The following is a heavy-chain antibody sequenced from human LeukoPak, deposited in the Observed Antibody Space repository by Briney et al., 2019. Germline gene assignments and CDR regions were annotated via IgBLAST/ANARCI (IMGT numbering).Heavy chain of an antibody. Sequence: SETLSLTCTVSGGSISSGSYYWSWIRQPAGKGLEWIGRISTSGSTNYNPSLKSRITISVDTSKNQFSLNLSSVTAVDTAAYYCARAASQAFDYWGQGTLVTVSS. CDR2: ISTSGST. J-gene: IGHJ4*02. CDR1: GGSISSGSYY. V-gene: IGHV4-61*02. CDR3: ARAASQAFDY.